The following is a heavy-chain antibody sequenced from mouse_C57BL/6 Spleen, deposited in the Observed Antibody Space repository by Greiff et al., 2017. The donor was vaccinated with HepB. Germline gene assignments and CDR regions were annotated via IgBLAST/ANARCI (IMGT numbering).Heavy chain of an antibody. CDR3: TTGLRGGYYYAMDY. Sequence: VQLKESGAELVRPGASVKLSCTASGFNIKDYYMHWVKQRPEQGLEWIGRIDPEDGDTEYAPKFQGKATMTADTSSNTAYLQLSSLTSEDTAVYYCTTGLRGGYYYAMDYWGQGTSVTVSS. CDR2: IDPEDGDT. D-gene: IGHD2-4*01. CDR1: GFNIKDYY. V-gene: IGHV14-1*01. J-gene: IGHJ4*01.